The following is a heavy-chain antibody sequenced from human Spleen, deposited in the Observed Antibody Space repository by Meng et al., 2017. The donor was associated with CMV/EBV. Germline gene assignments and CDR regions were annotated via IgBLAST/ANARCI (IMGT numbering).Heavy chain of an antibody. CDR1: GYTFTGYY. D-gene: IGHD6-19*01. V-gene: IGHV1-2*02. J-gene: IGHJ6*02. Sequence: ASVKVSCKASGYTFTGYYMHWVRQAPGQGLEWMGWINPNSGGTNYAQKFQGRVTMTRDTSISTAYMELSRLRSDDTAEYYCARDSIAVAGTFYYYGMDVWGQGTTVTVSS. CDR3: ARDSIAVAGTFYYYGMDV. CDR2: INPNSGGT.